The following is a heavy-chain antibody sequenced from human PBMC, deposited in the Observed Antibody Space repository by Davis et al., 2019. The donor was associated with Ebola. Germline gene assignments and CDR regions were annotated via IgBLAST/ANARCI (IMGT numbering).Heavy chain of an antibody. CDR2: ISGSGATT. CDR3: AKDSMRWELLGSHYLDY. D-gene: IGHD1-26*01. Sequence: GESLKISCAGSGFTFNNYAMSWVRQVPGKGLEWVSAISGSGATTYYADSVKGRFTISRDNSKNTLFLQMNSLRAEDTALYYCAKDSMRWELLGSHYLDYWGQGTLVTVSS. CDR1: GFTFNNYA. V-gene: IGHV3-23*01. J-gene: IGHJ4*02.